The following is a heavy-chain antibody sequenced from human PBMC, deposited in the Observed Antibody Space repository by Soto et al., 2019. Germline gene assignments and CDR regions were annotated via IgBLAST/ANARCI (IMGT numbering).Heavy chain of an antibody. CDR3: ARVRYYGSGSYYIIDY. Sequence: ASVRVSCKASGYTFTSYGISWVRQAPGQGLEWMGWISAYNGNTNYAQKLQGRVTMTTDTSTSTAHMELSSLRSEDTAVYYCARVRYYGSGSYYIIDYWGQGTLVTVSS. J-gene: IGHJ4*02. D-gene: IGHD3-10*01. CDR2: ISAYNGNT. V-gene: IGHV1-18*01. CDR1: GYTFTSYG.